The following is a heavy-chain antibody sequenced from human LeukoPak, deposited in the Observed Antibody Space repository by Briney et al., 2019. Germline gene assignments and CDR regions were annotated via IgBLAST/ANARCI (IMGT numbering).Heavy chain of an antibody. Sequence: GGSLRLSCAASGFTFDDYAMHWVRQAPGKGLEWVSGISWNSGSIGYADSVKGRFTISRDNAKNSLYLQMNSLRAEDTALYYCAKDITGYSYGPSHFDYWGQGTLVTVSS. CDR3: AKDITGYSYGPSHFDY. V-gene: IGHV3-9*01. J-gene: IGHJ4*02. CDR1: GFTFDDYA. CDR2: ISWNSGSI. D-gene: IGHD5-18*01.